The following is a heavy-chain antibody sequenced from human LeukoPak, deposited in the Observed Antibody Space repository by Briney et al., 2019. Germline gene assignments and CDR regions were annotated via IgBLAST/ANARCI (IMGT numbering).Heavy chain of an antibody. Sequence: SETLSLTCTVSGGSISSSSYYWGWIRQPPGKGLEWIGSFYYSESTYYNPSLKSRVTISVDTSKNQFSLNLTSVTAADTAAYYCARRYNYGYFDYWGQGTLVIVSS. V-gene: IGHV4-39*01. J-gene: IGHJ4*02. CDR2: FYYSEST. CDR1: GGSISSSSYY. D-gene: IGHD5-18*01. CDR3: ARRYNYGYFDY.